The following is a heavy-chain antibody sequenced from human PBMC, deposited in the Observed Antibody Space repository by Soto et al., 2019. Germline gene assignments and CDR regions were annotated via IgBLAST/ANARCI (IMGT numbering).Heavy chain of an antibody. Sequence: GGSLRLSCAASGFTFSSYGMHWVRKAPGKGLEWVAVIWYDGSNKYYADSVKGRFTISRDNSKNTLYLQMNSLRAEDTAVYYCARDRVGAKYYYYYYGMDVWGQGTTVSVSS. J-gene: IGHJ6*02. CDR2: IWYDGSNK. D-gene: IGHD1-26*01. V-gene: IGHV3-33*01. CDR1: GFTFSSYG. CDR3: ARDRVGAKYYYYYYGMDV.